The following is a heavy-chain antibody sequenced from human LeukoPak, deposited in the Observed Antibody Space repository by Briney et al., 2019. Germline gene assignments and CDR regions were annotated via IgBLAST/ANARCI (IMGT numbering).Heavy chain of an antibody. CDR1: GFTFNTYG. J-gene: IGHJ4*02. D-gene: IGHD3-3*01. CDR3: AKDTGVQFLEPAF. CDR2: IWFDGSVK. V-gene: IGHV3-33*06. Sequence: TGGSLRLSCAAPGFTFNTYGMHWVRQAPDQGLEWVAAIWFDGSVKHYSDAVKGRFTISRDNSLNTLYLQMNSLRVEDTAIYYCAKDTGVQFLEPAFWGQGTLVTVSS.